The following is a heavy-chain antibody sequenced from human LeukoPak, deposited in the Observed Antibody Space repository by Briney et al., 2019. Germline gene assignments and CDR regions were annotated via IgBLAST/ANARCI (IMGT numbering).Heavy chain of an antibody. CDR3: ARRIGVMTSIDY. CDR2: VNHAGNT. D-gene: IGHD3-16*01. J-gene: IGHJ4*02. Sequence: SETLSLTCAVYGESFSGYYWNWIRQPPGKGLEWIGEVNHAGNTNYSPSLKSRVTISVDTSKSQVSLRISSVTAADTAVYYCARRIGVMTSIDYWGQGSLVTVSS. CDR1: GESFSGYY. V-gene: IGHV4-34*01.